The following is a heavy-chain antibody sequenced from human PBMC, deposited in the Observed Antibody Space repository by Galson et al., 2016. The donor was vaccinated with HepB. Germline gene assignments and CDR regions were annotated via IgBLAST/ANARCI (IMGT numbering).Heavy chain of an antibody. CDR2: IYSGGTT. J-gene: IGHJ3*01. D-gene: IGHD5-24*01. Sequence: SLRLSCAASGLTVSSNYMSWVRQAPGEGLEWVSLIYSGGTTHYADSVRGRFIISRDNSKNTLYLQMNSLRAEDTALYYCVIRWVWGQGTMVTVSS. V-gene: IGHV3-66*01. CDR3: VIRWV. CDR1: GLTVSSNY.